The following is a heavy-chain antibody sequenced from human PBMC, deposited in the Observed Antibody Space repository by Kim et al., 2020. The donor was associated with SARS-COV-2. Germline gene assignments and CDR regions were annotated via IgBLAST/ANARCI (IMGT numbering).Heavy chain of an antibody. D-gene: IGHD3-16*02. J-gene: IGHJ3*02. Sequence: SVKVSCKASGFTFTSSAVQWVRQARGQRLEWIGWIVVGSGNTNYAQKFQERVTITRDMSTSTAYMELSSLRSEDTAVYYCAAVYDYVWGSYRYAAFDIWGQGTMVTVSS. CDR2: IVVGSGNT. CDR1: GFTFTSSA. CDR3: AAVYDYVWGSYRYAAFDI. V-gene: IGHV1-58*01.